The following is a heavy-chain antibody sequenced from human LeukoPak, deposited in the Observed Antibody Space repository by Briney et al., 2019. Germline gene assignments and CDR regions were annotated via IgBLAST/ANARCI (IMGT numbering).Heavy chain of an antibody. V-gene: IGHV2-70*04. Sequence: SGPALVKPTQTLTLTCTFSGFSLSTSGMRVSWIRQPPGKALEWLARIDWDDDKFYSTSLKTRLTISKDTSKNQVVLTMTNMDPVDTATYYCARGDSSSSEGSFGYWGQGTLVTVSS. CDR2: IDWDDDK. J-gene: IGHJ4*02. D-gene: IGHD6-6*01. CDR3: ARGDSSSSEGSFGY. CDR1: GFSLSTSGMR.